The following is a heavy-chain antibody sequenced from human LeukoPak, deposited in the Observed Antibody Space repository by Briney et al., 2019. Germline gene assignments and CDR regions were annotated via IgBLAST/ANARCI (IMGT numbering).Heavy chain of an antibody. D-gene: IGHD3-10*01. V-gene: IGHV3-21*01. CDR2: ISSRSSYI. Sequence: GGSLRLFWSASGFTFSRYSMNWVRQAPGKGLEWVSSISSRSSYIYYADSVKGRFTISRDNAKNSLYLQMNSLRAEDTAVYYCASTLWFGEFDYWGQGTLVTVSS. J-gene: IGHJ4*02. CDR1: GFTFSRYS. CDR3: ASTLWFGEFDY.